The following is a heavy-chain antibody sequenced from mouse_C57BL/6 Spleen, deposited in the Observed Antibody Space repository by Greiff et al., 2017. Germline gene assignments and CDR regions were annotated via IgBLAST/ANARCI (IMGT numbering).Heavy chain of an antibody. CDR3: ARGWDGGYFDV. D-gene: IGHD4-1*01. V-gene: IGHV14-2*01. CDR2: IDPEDGET. Sequence: VQLQQSGAELVKPGASVKLSCTASGFNIKDYYMHWVKQRTEQGLEWIGRIDPEDGETKYAPKFQGKATLTADTSSNTAYLQLSSLTSEDTAVYYCARGWDGGYFDVWGTGTTVTVSA. CDR1: GFNIKDYY. J-gene: IGHJ1*03.